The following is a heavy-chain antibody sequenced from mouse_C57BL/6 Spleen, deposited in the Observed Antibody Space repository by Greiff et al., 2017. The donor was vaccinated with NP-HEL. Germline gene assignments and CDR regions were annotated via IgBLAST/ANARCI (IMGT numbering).Heavy chain of an antibody. D-gene: IGHD2-3*01. CDR1: GYSITSGYY. J-gene: IGHJ3*01. Sequence: DVHLVESGPGLVKPSQSLSLTCSVTGYSITSGYYWNWIRQFPGNKLEWMGYISYDGSNNYNPSLKNRISITRDTSKNQFFLKLNSVTTEDTATYYCAREGAMMVTTPAWFAYWGQGTLVTVSA. V-gene: IGHV3-6*01. CDR3: AREGAMMVTTPAWFAY. CDR2: ISYDGSN.